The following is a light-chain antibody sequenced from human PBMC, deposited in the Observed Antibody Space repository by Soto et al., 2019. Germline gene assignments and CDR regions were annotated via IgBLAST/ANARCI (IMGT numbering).Light chain of an antibody. CDR2: GAS. V-gene: IGKV3-20*01. Sequence: EIVLTQSPGTLSLSQGDRASFYCRASQSVISDYLAWYQQQPGQAHRLIIYGASCRTTGSPDRFSGSGSGTDYTLTIIRLEPEDFAVYYGQQYGSSPTTTFGQGTKVEIK. CDR3: QQYGSSPTTT. J-gene: IGKJ1*01. CDR1: QSVISDY.